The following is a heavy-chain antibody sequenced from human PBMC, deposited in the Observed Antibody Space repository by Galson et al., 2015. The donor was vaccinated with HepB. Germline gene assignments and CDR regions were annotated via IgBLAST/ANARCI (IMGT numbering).Heavy chain of an antibody. CDR1: GYTFTSYG. J-gene: IGHJ3*02. Sequence: SVKVSCKASGYTFTSYGISWVQQAPGQGLEWMGWISAYNGNTNYAQKLQGRVTMTTDTSTSTAYMELRSLRSDDTAVYYCARDNSKLLRFKIDAFDIWGQGTMVTVSS. CDR2: ISAYNGNT. CDR3: ARDNSKLLRFKIDAFDI. D-gene: IGHD1-26*01. V-gene: IGHV1-18*04.